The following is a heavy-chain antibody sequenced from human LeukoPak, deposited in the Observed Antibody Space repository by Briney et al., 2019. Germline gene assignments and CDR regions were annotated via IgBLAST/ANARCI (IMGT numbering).Heavy chain of an antibody. V-gene: IGHV1-2*02. CDR2: INPNSGGT. Sequence: ASVKVSCKASGYTFTGYYMHWVRQAPGQGLEWMGWINPNSGGTNYAQKFQGRVTITADESTSTAYMELSSLRSEDTAVYYCARDGGGYWGQGTLVTVSS. CDR3: ARDGGGY. D-gene: IGHD3-16*01. J-gene: IGHJ4*02. CDR1: GYTFTGYY.